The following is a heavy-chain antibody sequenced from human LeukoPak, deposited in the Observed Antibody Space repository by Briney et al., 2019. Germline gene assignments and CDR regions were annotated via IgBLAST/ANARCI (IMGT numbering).Heavy chain of an antibody. CDR3: VKDNPLDY. CDR1: GFTFSSYG. Sequence: GGSLRLSCAASGFTFSSYGMSWVRQAPGKGLEWVSAISGSGGSTYYADSVKGRFTISRDNSKNTLYLYVNSLRPDDSAVYYCVKDNPLDYWGQGTLVIVSS. V-gene: IGHV3-23*01. J-gene: IGHJ4*02. CDR2: ISGSGGST.